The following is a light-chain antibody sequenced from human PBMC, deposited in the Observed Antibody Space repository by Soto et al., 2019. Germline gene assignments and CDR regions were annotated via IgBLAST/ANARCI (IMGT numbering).Light chain of an antibody. Sequence: DIKMTQSPSTLSASVGDRVTITCRASQSISSWLAWYQQKPGKAPNLLIYKASSLESGVPSRFSGSGSGTEFTLTISSLQPDDFATYYCQQYNSYPTFGQGTRLEI. CDR3: QQYNSYPT. CDR1: QSISSW. V-gene: IGKV1-5*03. J-gene: IGKJ5*01. CDR2: KAS.